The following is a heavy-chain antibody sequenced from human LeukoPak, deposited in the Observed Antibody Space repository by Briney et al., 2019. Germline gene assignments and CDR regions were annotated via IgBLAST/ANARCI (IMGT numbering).Heavy chain of an antibody. CDR2: IYHSGST. CDR3: ARGYCSGGSCYLGYYFDY. V-gene: IGHV4-30-2*01. CDR1: GGSISSGGYS. J-gene: IGHJ4*02. Sequence: SQTLSLTCAVSGGSISSGGYSWSWIRQPPGKGLEWIGYIYHSGSTYYNPSLKSRVTISVDRSKNQFSLKLSSVTAADTAVYYCARGYCSGGSCYLGYYFDYWGQGTLVTVSS. D-gene: IGHD2-15*01.